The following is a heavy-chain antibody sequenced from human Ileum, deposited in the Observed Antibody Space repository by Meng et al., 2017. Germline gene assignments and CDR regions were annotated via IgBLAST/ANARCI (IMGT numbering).Heavy chain of an antibody. CDR3: AHIFDS. CDR2: MNLGGSP. V-gene: IGHV4-4*02. Sequence: QVELQGSGLGLVESSGSLSLPRAVSGRSISSSDWWSWVRQPPGKGLEWIAEMNLGGSPNYNPSLKSRVTMSVDKSNDHLSLQLTSVTAADTAVYYCAHIFDSWGQGTLVTVSS. CDR1: GRSISSSDW. J-gene: IGHJ4*02.